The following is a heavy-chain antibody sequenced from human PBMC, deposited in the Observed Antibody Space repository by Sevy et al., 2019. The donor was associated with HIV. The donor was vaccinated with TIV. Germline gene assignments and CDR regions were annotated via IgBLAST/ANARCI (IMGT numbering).Heavy chain of an antibody. CDR1: GGSISSYL. CDR3: ARHQTTAVLYAFDL. CDR2: MYNTWST. V-gene: IGHV4-59*08. J-gene: IGHJ3*01. Sequence: SETLSLTCTVSGGSISSYLWSWIRQPPGRGLEWIGYMYNTWSTNYNPSRKSRVTISLDTSKNQFSLNLSSVTAADTAEYYCARHQTTAVLYAFDLWGQGTMVTVSS. D-gene: IGHD1-1*01.